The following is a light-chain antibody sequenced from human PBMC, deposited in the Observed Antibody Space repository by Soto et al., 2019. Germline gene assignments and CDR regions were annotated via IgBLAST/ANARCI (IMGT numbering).Light chain of an antibody. CDR2: SNN. V-gene: IGLV1-44*01. CDR1: SSNIGSNS. Sequence: QSVLTQPPSASGTPGQRVTISCSVSSSNIGSNSVNWYQQVPGTAPKLVIHSNNQRPSGVPGRFSGSKSGTSASLAIGGLLSEDESAYYCAAWDDSLNGYVFGTGTKVTVL. J-gene: IGLJ1*01. CDR3: AAWDDSLNGYV.